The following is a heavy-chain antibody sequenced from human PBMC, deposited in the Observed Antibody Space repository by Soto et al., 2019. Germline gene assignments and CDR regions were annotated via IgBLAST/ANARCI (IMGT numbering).Heavy chain of an antibody. Sequence: PGGSLRLSCAASGFTFSDYYMSWIRLAPGKGLEGVSYISSSGSTIYYADSVKVRFTISRNNAKNSLYLQMNSLRAEDTAVYYCARDVVALRWGGFDYWGQGTLVTVSS. J-gene: IGHJ4*02. CDR3: ARDVVALRWGGFDY. D-gene: IGHD2-21*01. CDR1: GFTFSDYY. CDR2: ISSSGSTI. V-gene: IGHV3-11*01.